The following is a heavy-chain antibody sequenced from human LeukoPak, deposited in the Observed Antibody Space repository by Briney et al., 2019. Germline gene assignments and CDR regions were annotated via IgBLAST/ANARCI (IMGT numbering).Heavy chain of an antibody. D-gene: IGHD3-3*01. CDR1: GGSISSGGYS. J-gene: IGHJ4*02. Sequence: SETLSLTCTVSGGSISSGGYSWNWIRQPPGKDLEWIGYIYHSGNTYYNPSLKSRVTISVDRSKNQFSLKLTSVTAADTAVYYCAREGYDFWSGYSPNPFDYWGQGTLVTVSS. CDR3: AREGYDFWSGYSPNPFDY. CDR2: IYHSGNT. V-gene: IGHV4-30-2*01.